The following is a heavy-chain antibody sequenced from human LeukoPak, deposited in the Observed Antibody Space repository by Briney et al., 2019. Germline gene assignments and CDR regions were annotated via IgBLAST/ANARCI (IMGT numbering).Heavy chain of an antibody. V-gene: IGHV4-34*01. CDR3: ARDHNYDSSGYFLYY. J-gene: IGHJ4*02. Sequence: PSETLSLTCAVYGGSFSGYYWNCIRQPPGKGLEWIGEINHSGNTNYNPSLKSRVTMSVDTSKNQFSLRLSSVTAADTAVYYCARDHNYDSSGYFLYYWGQGTLVTVSS. D-gene: IGHD3-22*01. CDR1: GGSFSGYY. CDR2: INHSGNT.